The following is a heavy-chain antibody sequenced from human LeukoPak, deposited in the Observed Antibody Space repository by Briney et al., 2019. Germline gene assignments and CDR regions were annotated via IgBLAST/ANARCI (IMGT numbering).Heavy chain of an antibody. CDR1: GFTFSNYD. J-gene: IGHJ4*02. CDR3: AKDAGRWDFDF. V-gene: IGHV3-30*02. Sequence: GGSLRLSCAASGFTFSNYDMQWVRQAPGKGLEWVSFIKYDESQIYYADSVKARFTISRDNSKSTLYSQMSSLRSEDTAVYYCAKDAGRWDFDFWGQGTLATVSS. D-gene: IGHD1-26*01. CDR2: IKYDESQI.